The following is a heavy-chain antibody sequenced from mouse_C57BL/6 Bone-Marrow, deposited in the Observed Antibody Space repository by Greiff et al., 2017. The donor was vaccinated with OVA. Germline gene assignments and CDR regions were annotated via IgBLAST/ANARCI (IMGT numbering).Heavy chain of an antibody. CDR2: ISSGGSYT. CDR3: ARRSDYGSSPWFAY. D-gene: IGHD1-1*01. V-gene: IGHV5-6*02. Sequence: EVKLMESGGDLVKPGGSLKLSCAASGFTFSSYGMSWVRQTPDKRLEWVATISSGGSYTYYPDSVKGRFTISRDNAKNTLYLQMSSLKSEDTAMYYCARRSDYGSSPWFAYWGQGTLVTVSA. J-gene: IGHJ3*01. CDR1: GFTFSSYG.